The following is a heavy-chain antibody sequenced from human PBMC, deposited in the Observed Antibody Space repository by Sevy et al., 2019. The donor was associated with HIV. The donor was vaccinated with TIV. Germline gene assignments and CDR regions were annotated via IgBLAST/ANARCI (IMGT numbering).Heavy chain of an antibody. CDR2: IKEDGGGR. Sequence: GGSLRLSCAASGFTFGSYWMTWVRQAPGKGLEWVATIKEDGGGRVYVDSVRGRFTVSRDNAKKTLYLQMNNLRGEDTALYYVARLYSSTSGRGLDNWGQGALVTVSS. V-gene: IGHV3-7*01. CDR3: ARLYSSTSGRGLDN. CDR1: GFTFGSYW. J-gene: IGHJ4*02. D-gene: IGHD2-2*01.